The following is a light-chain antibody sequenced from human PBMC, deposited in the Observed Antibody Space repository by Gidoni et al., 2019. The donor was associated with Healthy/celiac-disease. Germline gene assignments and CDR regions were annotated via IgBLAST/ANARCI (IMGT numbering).Light chain of an antibody. CDR2: DNN. J-gene: IGLJ2*01. CDR1: SSNIGNNY. CDR3: GTWDSSLSAVV. V-gene: IGLV1-51*01. Sequence: QSVLTQPLSVSAAPGQKVTISCSGSSSNIGNNYVSWYQQLPGTAPKLLIYDNNKRPSGIPDRFSGSKSGTSATLGITGLQTGDEADYYCGTWDSSLSAVVFGGGTKLTVL.